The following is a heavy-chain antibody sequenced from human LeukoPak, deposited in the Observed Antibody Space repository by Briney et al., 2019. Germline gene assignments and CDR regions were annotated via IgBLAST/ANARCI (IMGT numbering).Heavy chain of an antibody. J-gene: IGHJ4*02. CDR1: GGSINTGNYY. CDR2: IYYTGST. D-gene: IGHD4-11*01. Sequence: KPSETLSLTCTVSGGSINTGNYYWAWIRQPPGKGPEWIGSIYYTGSTYCYPSLKSRVSISIDTSRNQLSLMLSSVTAADTAVYYCARTTGSNFHWGQGAQVTVSS. V-gene: IGHV4-39*01. CDR3: ARTTGSNFH.